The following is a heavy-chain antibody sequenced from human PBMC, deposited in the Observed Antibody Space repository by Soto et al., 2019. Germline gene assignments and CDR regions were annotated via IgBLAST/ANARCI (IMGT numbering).Heavy chain of an antibody. J-gene: IGHJ4*02. CDR1: GFTFSTSW. CDR3: ARPRRGDGTYY. CDR2: IKEDGSEK. D-gene: IGHD3-16*01. Sequence: GGSLRLSCEASGFTFSTSWMSWVRQAPGKGLEWVANIKEDGSEKYYVDSVKGRFTISRDNAKNSLYLQMNSLRAEDTAVYYCARPRRGDGTYYWGQGTLVTVSS. V-gene: IGHV3-7*05.